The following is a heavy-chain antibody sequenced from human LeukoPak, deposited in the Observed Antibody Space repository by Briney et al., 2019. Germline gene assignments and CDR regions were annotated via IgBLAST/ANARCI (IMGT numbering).Heavy chain of an antibody. CDR2: IYYSGNT. CDR3: ARGRYNWNSNAFDI. CDR1: GGSINNYY. Sequence: SETLSLTCTVSGGSINNYYWSWIRQTPGKGLEWIGYIYYSGNTNYNPSLQSRVTISVDTSKNQFSLKLGSVTAADTAVYYCARGRYNWNSNAFDIWGQGTMVTVSS. D-gene: IGHD1-7*01. J-gene: IGHJ3*02. V-gene: IGHV4-59*01.